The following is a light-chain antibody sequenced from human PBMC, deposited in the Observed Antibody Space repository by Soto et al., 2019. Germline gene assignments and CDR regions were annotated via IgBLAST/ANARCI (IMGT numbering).Light chain of an antibody. V-gene: IGLV2-14*01. CDR3: TSWTTSTTMK. Sequence: QSVLTQPASVSGSPGQSITISCTGTSSDVGAYNYVSWYQQHPGKAPKLMIYDVNIRPSGVSNRFSGSKSANTAPLTISGPQAEDEADNNCTSWTTSTTMKFGGGTK. CDR1: SSDVGAYNY. CDR2: DVN. J-gene: IGLJ2*01.